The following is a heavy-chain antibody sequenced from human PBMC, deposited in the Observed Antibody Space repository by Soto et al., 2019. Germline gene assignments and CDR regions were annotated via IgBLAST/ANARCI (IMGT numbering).Heavy chain of an antibody. D-gene: IGHD3-9*01. CDR2: IYYGGST. J-gene: IGHJ4*02. V-gene: IGHV4-59*08. CDR3: AHILSGSQFNY. Sequence: PSETLSLTCTVSGGSISPYYWSWIRQPPGKGLEWVGYIYYGGSTSYNPSLKSRVTISLETSKSQFSLKVNSVIAADTAIYYCAHILSGSQFNYWGQGTPVTVSS. CDR1: GGSISPYY.